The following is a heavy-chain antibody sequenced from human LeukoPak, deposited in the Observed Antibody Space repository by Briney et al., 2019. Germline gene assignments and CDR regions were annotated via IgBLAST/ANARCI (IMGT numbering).Heavy chain of an antibody. CDR2: ISGSTSYI. V-gene: IGHV3-21*01. D-gene: IGHD3-16*02. Sequence: PGGSLRLSCVAPAFTFRTYSMLWVRQAPGKGLEWVSSISGSTSYIYYADSVRGRFTISRDNAKNSLYLQMNSLRAEDTAVYYCARGSDFVWGSYRPYFDYWGQGTLVTVSS. CDR3: ARGSDFVWGSYRPYFDY. CDR1: AFTFRTYS. J-gene: IGHJ4*02.